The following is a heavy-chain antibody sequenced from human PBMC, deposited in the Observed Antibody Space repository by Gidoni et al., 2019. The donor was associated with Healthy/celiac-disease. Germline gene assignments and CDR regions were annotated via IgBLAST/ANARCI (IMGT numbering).Heavy chain of an antibody. J-gene: IGHJ6*02. CDR2: ISYDGSNK. V-gene: IGHV3-30*18. CDR1: GFTFSSYG. CDR3: AKDLRYGMDV. Sequence: QVQLVESGGGVVQPGRSLRLSCAASGFTFSSYGMHWVRQAPGKGLEWVAVISYDGSNKYYADSVKSRFTISRDNSKNTLYLQMNSLRAEDTAVYYCAKDLRYGMDVWGQGTTVTVSS.